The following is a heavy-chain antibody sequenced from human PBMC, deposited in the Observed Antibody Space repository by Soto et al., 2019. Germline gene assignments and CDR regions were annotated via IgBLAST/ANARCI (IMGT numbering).Heavy chain of an antibody. CDR2: ISGSGGST. CDR3: AKDPVSWIQLWFGYFDY. D-gene: IGHD5-18*01. Sequence: PGGSLRLSCAASGFTFSSYAMSWVRQAPGKGLEWVSAISGSGGSTYYADSVKGRFTISRDNSKNTLYLQMNSLRDEDTAVYYCAKDPVSWIQLWFGYFDYWGQGTLVTVSS. J-gene: IGHJ4*02. V-gene: IGHV3-23*01. CDR1: GFTFSSYA.